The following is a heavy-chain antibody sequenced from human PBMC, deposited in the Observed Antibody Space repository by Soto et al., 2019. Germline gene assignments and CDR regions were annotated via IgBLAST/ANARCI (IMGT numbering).Heavy chain of an antibody. J-gene: IGHJ4*02. CDR1: GGSIRSSRYY. CDR2: IYYSGST. D-gene: IGHD6-19*01. Sequence: SETLSLTCTVSGGSIRSSRYYWGWIRQPPGKGLEWIGSIYYSGSTNYNPSLKSRVTISVDTSKNQFSLKLSSVTAADTAVYYCASTAHSSGWYSGGFDYWGQGTLVTVSS. V-gene: IGHV4-39*07. CDR3: ASTAHSSGWYSGGFDY.